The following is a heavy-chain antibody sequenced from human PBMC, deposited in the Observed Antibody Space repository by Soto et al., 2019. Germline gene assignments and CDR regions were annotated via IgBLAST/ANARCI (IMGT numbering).Heavy chain of an antibody. J-gene: IGHJ6*02. V-gene: IGHV1-69*13. Sequence: SVKVSCKASGYTFTSYYMHWVRQAPGQGLEWMGGIIPIFGTANYAQKFQGRVTITADESTSTAYMELSSLRSEDTAVYYCTGMGTITEYYYGMGRWGQGTTVTVSS. CDR2: IIPIFGTA. CDR1: GYTFTSYY. D-gene: IGHD5-12*01. CDR3: TGMGTITEYYYGMGR.